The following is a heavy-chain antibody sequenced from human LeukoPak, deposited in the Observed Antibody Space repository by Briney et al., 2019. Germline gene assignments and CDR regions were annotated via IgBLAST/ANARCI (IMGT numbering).Heavy chain of an antibody. D-gene: IGHD2-2*01. J-gene: IGHJ5*02. CDR2: IYTSGST. CDR1: GGSISSYY. V-gene: IGHV4-4*07. CDR3: ARNIVVVPAAVFLTYNWFDP. Sequence: PSETLSLTCTVSGGSISSYYWSWIRQPAGKGLEWIGRIYTSGSTNYNPSLKSRVTISVDKSKNQFSLKLSSVTAADTAVYYCARNIVVVPAAVFLTYNWFDPWGQGTLVTVSS.